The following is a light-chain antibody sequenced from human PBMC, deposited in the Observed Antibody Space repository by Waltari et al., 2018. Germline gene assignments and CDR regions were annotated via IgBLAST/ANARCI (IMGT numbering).Light chain of an antibody. V-gene: IGLV1-40*01. J-gene: IGLJ2*01. CDR1: SSNIGAGYD. CDR3: QSYDSSLSGSE. Sequence: QSVLTQPPSVSGAPGQRVTISCTVSSSNIGAGYDVHWYQQLPGTAPKLLIYGNSNRPSGVPDRFSGSKSGTSASLAITGLQAEDEADYYCQSYDSSLSGSEFGGGTKLTVL. CDR2: GNS.